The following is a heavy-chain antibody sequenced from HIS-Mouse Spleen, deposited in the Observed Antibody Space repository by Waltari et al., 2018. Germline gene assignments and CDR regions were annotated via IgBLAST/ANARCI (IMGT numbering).Heavy chain of an antibody. J-gene: IGHJ2*01. CDR2: IYYSVSA. V-gene: IGHV4-39*07. Sequence: QLQLQESGPGLVKPSETLSLTCTVSGGSISSSSYYWGWIRQPPGKGLEWIGSIYYSVSAYDNPCLKSRVTISVDTAKNQFSLKLSSVTAADTAVYYCAREIPYSSSWYDWYFDLWGRGTLVTVSS. D-gene: IGHD6-13*01. CDR3: AREIPYSSSWYDWYFDL. CDR1: GGSISSSSYY.